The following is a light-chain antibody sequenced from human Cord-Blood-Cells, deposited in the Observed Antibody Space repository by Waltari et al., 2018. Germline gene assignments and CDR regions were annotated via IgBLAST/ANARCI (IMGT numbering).Light chain of an antibody. CDR2: GNS. CDR3: QSYDSSLSGWV. J-gene: IGLJ3*02. CDR1: SSNIGAGYH. V-gene: IGLV1-40*01. Sequence: QSVLTQPPSVSAAPGQRVTISCTGRSSNIGAGYHVHWYQQLPGTAPKLLIYGNSNRPSGVPDRFSGSKSGTSASLAITGLQAEDEADYYCQSYDSSLSGWVFGGGTKLTVL.